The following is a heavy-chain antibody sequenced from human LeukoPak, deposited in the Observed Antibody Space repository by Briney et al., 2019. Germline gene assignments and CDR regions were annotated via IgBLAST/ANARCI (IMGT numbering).Heavy chain of an antibody. CDR1: GFTFSSYA. CDR2: ITGSTGST. D-gene: IGHD1-26*01. CDR3: AKRYSGSSGLYNFDY. Sequence: GGSLRLSCAASGFTFSSYAMSWVRQAPGKGLEWVSAITGSTGSTYYADSVKGRFTISRDNSKNTLYLQMNSLRAEDTAVYYCAKRYSGSSGLYNFDYWGQGTLVTVSS. V-gene: IGHV3-23*01. J-gene: IGHJ4*02.